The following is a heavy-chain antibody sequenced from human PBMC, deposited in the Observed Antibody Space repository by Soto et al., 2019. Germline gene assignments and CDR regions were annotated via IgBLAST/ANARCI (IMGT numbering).Heavy chain of an antibody. V-gene: IGHV3-11*05. J-gene: IGHJ2*01. D-gene: IGHD2-15*01. Sequence: QVQLVESGGGLVKPGGSLRLSCAASGFTFSDYYMSWIRQAPGKGLEWVSYISSSSSYTNYADSVKGRFTISRDNAKNSLYLQMNSLRAEDTAVYYCARDPSGDWYFDLWGRGTLVTVSS. CDR3: ARDPSGDWYFDL. CDR2: ISSSSSYT. CDR1: GFTFSDYY.